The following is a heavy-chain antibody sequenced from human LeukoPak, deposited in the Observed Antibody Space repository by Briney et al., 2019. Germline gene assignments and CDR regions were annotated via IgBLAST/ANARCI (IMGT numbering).Heavy chain of an antibody. CDR1: GFTFSDYY. V-gene: IGHV3-11*01. Sequence: GGSLRLSCAASGFTFSDYYMSWIRQAPGKGLEWVSYISSSGSTIYYANSVKGRFTISRDNAKNSLYLQMNSLGAEDTAVYYCAKDSTAIPVDYWGQGTLVTVSS. D-gene: IGHD2-21*02. CDR3: AKDSTAIPVDY. CDR2: ISSSGSTI. J-gene: IGHJ4*02.